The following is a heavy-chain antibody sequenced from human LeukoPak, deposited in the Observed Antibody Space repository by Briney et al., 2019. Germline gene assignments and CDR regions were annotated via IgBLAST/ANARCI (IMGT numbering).Heavy chain of an antibody. V-gene: IGHV3-48*01. CDR1: GFTFSSYS. CDR3: ARDRGSSRSKAAAGNYYMDV. J-gene: IGHJ6*03. D-gene: IGHD6-13*01. CDR2: ISSSSSTI. Sequence: GGSLRLSCAASGFTFSSYSMNWVRQAPGKGLEGVSYISSSSSTIYYADSVKGRFTISRDNAKNSLYLQMNSLRAEDTAVYYCARDRGSSRSKAAAGNYYMDVWGKGTTVTVSS.